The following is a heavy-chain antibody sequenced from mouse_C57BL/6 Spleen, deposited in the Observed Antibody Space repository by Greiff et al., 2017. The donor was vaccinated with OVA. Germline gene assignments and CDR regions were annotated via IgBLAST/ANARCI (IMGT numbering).Heavy chain of an antibody. V-gene: IGHV1-50*01. CDR2: IDPSDSYT. Sequence: QVQLQQPGAELVKPGASVKLSCKASGYTFTSYWMQWVKQRPGQGLEWIGVIDPSDSYTNYNQKFKGKATLTVDKSSSTAYMQLSSLTSDDSAVYYCARSAGNQYYFDYWGQGTTLTVSS. CDR3: ARSAGNQYYFDY. CDR1: GYTFTSYW. J-gene: IGHJ2*01. D-gene: IGHD2-1*01.